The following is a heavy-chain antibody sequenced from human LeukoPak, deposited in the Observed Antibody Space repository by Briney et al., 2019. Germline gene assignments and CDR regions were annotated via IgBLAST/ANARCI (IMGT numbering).Heavy chain of an antibody. Sequence: SETLSLTCAVYGGSFSGYYWSWIRQPPGKGLEWIGEINHSGSTNYNPSLKSRVTISVDTSKNQFSLKLSSVTAADTAVYYCARGRYSSSWYYFDYWGQGTLVTVSS. D-gene: IGHD6-13*01. CDR2: INHSGST. CDR3: ARGRYSSSWYYFDY. CDR1: GGSFSGYY. J-gene: IGHJ4*02. V-gene: IGHV4-34*01.